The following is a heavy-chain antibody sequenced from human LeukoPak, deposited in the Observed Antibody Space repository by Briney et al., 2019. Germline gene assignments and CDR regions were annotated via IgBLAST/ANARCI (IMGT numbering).Heavy chain of an antibody. V-gene: IGHV4-61*02. CDR1: GGSISSGSYY. CDR3: ARSGYSYGEGFDY. CDR2: IYTSGST. J-gene: IGHJ4*02. D-gene: IGHD5-18*01. Sequence: SETLSLTCTVSGGSISSGSYYWSWIRQPAGKGLEWIGRIYTSGSTNYNSSLKSRVTISVDTSKNQFSLKLSSVTAADTAVYYCARSGYSYGEGFDYWGQGTLVTVSS.